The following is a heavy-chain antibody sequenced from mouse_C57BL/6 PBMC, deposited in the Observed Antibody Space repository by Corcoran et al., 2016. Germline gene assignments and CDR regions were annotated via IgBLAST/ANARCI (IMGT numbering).Heavy chain of an antibody. J-gene: IGHJ3*01. V-gene: IGHV1-26*01. CDR2: INPNNGGT. CDR1: GYTFTDYY. CDR3: ARAYGSSPWFAY. Sequence: EVQLQQSGPELVKPGASVKISCKASGYTFTDYYMNWVKQSHGKSLEWIGDINPNNGGTSYNQKFKGKATLTVDKSSSTAYMELRSLTSEDSAGYYCARAYGSSPWFAYWGQGTLVTVSA. D-gene: IGHD1-1*01.